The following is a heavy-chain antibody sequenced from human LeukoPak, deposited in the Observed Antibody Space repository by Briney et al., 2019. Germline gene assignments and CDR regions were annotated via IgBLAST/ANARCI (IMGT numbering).Heavy chain of an antibody. CDR1: GFIFSNYA. J-gene: IGHJ4*02. D-gene: IGHD6-6*01. Sequence: PGGSLRLSCAASGFIFSNYAMHWVRQAPGKGLEWVTFIRYDGSNKYYAESVKGRFTISRDNSKNTLYLQMNNLRAYDTAVYYCAKAIHSSSSGVVDYWGQGTLVTVSS. CDR3: AKAIHSSSSGVVDY. CDR2: IRYDGSNK. V-gene: IGHV3-30*02.